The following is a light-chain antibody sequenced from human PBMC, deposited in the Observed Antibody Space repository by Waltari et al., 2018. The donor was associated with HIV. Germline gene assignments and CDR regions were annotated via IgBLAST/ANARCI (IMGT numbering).Light chain of an antibody. J-gene: IGLJ2*01. CDR3: SSYAGNFVV. CDR1: SSDVGGYDY. V-gene: IGLV2-8*01. CDR2: EVT. Sequence: QSALTQPPSASVSLGQSVTISCTGTSSDVGGYDYVSWHQQQPGKAPKLVIYEVTKRPSGVPDRFSGSKSGNTASLNISGLQAEDEADYYCSSYAGNFVVFGGGTNLTVL.